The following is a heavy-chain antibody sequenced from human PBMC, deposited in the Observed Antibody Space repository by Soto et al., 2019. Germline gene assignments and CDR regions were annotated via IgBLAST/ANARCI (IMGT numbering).Heavy chain of an antibody. CDR1: GFTFSSYW. V-gene: IGHV3-7*05. D-gene: IGHD6-19*01. Sequence: EVQLVESGGGLVQPGGCLRLSCAASGFTFSSYWMTWVRQAPGKGLVWVAIIKSDGSEIYYVDSVKGRFTISRDNAKNSLYLQMNRLAAEDTAVYYCARGIWQWHPASLYWGQGTLVTVSS. CDR3: ARGIWQWHPASLY. CDR2: IKSDGSEI. J-gene: IGHJ4*02.